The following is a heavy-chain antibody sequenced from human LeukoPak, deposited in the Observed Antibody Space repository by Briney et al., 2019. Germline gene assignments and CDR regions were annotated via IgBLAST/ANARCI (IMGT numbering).Heavy chain of an antibody. CDR1: GGSISSGGYY. CDR2: IHYSGST. CDR3: AREDGPDFDF. Sequence: SETLSLTCTVSGGSISSGGYYWSWIRQHPGKGLEWIGYIHYSGSTSYNPSLKSRVTISLDTSRNQFSLKLSSVTAAGTAVYYCAREDGPDFDFWGQGTLVTVSS. V-gene: IGHV4-31*03. D-gene: IGHD5-24*01. J-gene: IGHJ4*02.